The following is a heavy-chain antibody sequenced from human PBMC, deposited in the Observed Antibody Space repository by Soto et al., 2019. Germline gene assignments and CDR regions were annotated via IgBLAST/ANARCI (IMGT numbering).Heavy chain of an antibody. J-gene: IGHJ6*02. D-gene: IGHD6-6*01. CDR2: IYHSGST. CDR3: AREWMGKYSRSYSSYYYYGMDV. Sequence: SETLSLTCAVSSGSISSSNWWSWVRQPPGKGLEWIGEIYHSGSTNYNPSLKSRVTISVDKSKNQFSLKLSSVTAADTAVYYCAREWMGKYSRSYSSYYYYGMDVWGQGTTVTVSS. V-gene: IGHV4-4*02. CDR1: SGSISSSNW.